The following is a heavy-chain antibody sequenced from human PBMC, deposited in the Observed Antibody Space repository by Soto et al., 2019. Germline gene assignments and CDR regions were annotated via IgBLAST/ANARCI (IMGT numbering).Heavy chain of an antibody. CDR2: IYWDDDK. Sequence: QITLKESGPTLVKPTQTLTLTCTFSGFSLSTSGVGVGWIRQPPGKALEWLALIYWDDDKRYSPSLKSRLTITKDTSKNQVVLTMTNMDPVDTATYYCAHSKEGRYGDYGGYYMDVWGKGTTVTVSS. CDR1: GFSLSTSGVG. CDR3: AHSKEGRYGDYGGYYMDV. V-gene: IGHV2-5*02. J-gene: IGHJ6*03. D-gene: IGHD4-17*01.